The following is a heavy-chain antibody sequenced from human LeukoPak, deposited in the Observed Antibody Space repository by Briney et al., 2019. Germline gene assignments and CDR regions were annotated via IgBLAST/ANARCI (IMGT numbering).Heavy chain of an antibody. Sequence: PSETLSLTCAVYGGSFSGYYWSWIRQPPGKGLEWIGEINHSGSTNYNPSLKSRVTISVDTFKNQFSLKLSSVTAADTAVYYCAMDFRGSDLWGRGTLVTVSS. CDR3: AMDFRGSDL. D-gene: IGHD3-10*01. CDR2: INHSGST. J-gene: IGHJ2*01. V-gene: IGHV4-34*01. CDR1: GGSFSGYY.